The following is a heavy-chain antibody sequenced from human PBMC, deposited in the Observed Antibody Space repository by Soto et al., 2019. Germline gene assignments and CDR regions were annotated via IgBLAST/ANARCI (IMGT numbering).Heavy chain of an antibody. D-gene: IGHD4-17*01. J-gene: IGHJ5*02. CDR3: ARRAYGDDVPAGPKKHNWFDP. CDR1: GGSISSSSYY. CDR2: IYYSGST. V-gene: IGHV4-39*01. Sequence: PSETLSLTCTVSGGSISSSSYYWGWIRQPPGKGLEWIGSIYYSGSTYYNPSLKSRVTISVDTSKNQFSLKLSSVTAADTAVYYCARRAYGDDVPAGPKKHNWFDPWGQGTPVTVSS.